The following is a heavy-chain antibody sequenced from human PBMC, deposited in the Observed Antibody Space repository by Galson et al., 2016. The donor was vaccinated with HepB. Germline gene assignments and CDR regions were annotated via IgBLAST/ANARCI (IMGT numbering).Heavy chain of an antibody. V-gene: IGHV3-64D*08. Sequence: SLRLSCAASGFTFSSYSMHWVRQAPGKGLEYISTISNDGRSRYFVDSVGGRFTISRDNSKNTVYLQMSSLRPEDSATYYCLKSGYCGITDCFHAFDIWGQGTMVTVSS. D-gene: IGHD2-2*01. CDR2: ISNDGRSR. J-gene: IGHJ3*02. CDR3: LKSGYCGITDCFHAFDI. CDR1: GFTFSSYS.